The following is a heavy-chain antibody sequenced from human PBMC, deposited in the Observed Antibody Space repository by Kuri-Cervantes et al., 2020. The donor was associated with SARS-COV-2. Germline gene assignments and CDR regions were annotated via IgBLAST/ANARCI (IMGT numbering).Heavy chain of an antibody. J-gene: IGHJ6*01. V-gene: IGHV4-31*03. D-gene: IGHD3-10*02. CDR1: GGSITSGEHY. CDR2: VYHSGNT. CDR3: ASDVRGYDGVDV. Sequence: SETLSLTCTVSGGSITSGEHYWTWIRQHPEKGLEWIGYVYHSGNTYYHPSLKSRLTISIDTSQNQFSLRMSSVTAADTDIYYCASDVRGYDGVDVWGPGTTVTVSS.